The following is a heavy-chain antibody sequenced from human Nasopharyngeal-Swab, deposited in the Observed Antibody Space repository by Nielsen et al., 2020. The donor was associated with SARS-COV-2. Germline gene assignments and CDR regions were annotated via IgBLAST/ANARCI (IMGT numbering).Heavy chain of an antibody. V-gene: IGHV2-5*02. D-gene: IGHD2-15*01. CDR3: AHSGYCSGGSCYGDYYYGMDV. CDR2: IYWDDDK. Sequence: LWRLGLIYWDDDKRYSPSLKSRLTITKDTSKNQVVLTMTNMDPVDTATYYCAHSGYCSGGSCYGDYYYGMDVWGQGTTVTVSS. J-gene: IGHJ6*02.